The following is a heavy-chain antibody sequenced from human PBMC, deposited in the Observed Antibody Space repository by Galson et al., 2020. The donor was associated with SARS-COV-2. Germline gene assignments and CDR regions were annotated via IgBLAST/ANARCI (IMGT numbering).Heavy chain of an antibody. V-gene: IGHV4-34*01. J-gene: IGHJ4*02. D-gene: IGHD3-10*01. CDR3: ARDQTLVRGVKGEY. CDR2: ISHSGST. CDR1: GGSFSGYY. Sequence: TLSLTCAVYGGSFSGYYWNWIRQPPGKGLEWIGEISHSGSTTYNPSLKSRVTISADTSNNQVSLKLYSVTAADTAVYYCARDQTLVRGVKGEYWGQGTLVTVSS.